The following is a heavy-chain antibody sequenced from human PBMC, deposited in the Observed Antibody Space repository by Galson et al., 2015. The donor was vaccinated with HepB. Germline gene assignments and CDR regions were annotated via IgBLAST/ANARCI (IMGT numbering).Heavy chain of an antibody. V-gene: IGHV7-4-1*02. CDR3: AKESCSGVRCYSAPKIYYYYALDV. J-gene: IGHJ6*02. D-gene: IGHD2-15*01. Sequence: SVKVSCKASGYSFTYYSMNWVRQVPGQGLEWMGWIDTNTGNPTYAQGFTGRFVFSLDTSVTTAYLQISSLKTEDTAIYYCAKESCSGVRCYSAPKIYYYYALDVWGQGTTVTVSS. CDR1: GYSFTYYS. CDR2: IDTNTGNP.